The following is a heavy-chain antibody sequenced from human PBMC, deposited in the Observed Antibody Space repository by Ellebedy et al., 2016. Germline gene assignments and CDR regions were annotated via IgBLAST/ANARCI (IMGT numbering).Heavy chain of an antibody. D-gene: IGHD3-3*01. J-gene: IGHJ5*02. V-gene: IGHV3-74*01. Sequence: GGSLRLSXAASGFTFSSYWMHWVRQVPGKGLVWVSRINTDGSSTSYADSVKGRFTISRDNAKNTVYLQMNSLRAEDTVVYHCVRDYFFGFDPWGQGTLVTVSS. CDR1: GFTFSSYW. CDR3: VRDYFFGFDP. CDR2: INTDGSST.